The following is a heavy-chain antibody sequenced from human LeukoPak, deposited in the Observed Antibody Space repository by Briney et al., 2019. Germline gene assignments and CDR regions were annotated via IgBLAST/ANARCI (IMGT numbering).Heavy chain of an antibody. Sequence: PGGSLRLSCAASGFTFSSYAMSWVRQAPGKGLEWVSAISGSGGSTYYADSVKGRFTISRDNSKNTLYLQMNSLRAEDTAVYYCAKRRNPYYYDSSRQGYWGQGTLVTVSS. CDR3: AKRRNPYYYDSSRQGY. J-gene: IGHJ4*02. D-gene: IGHD3-22*01. CDR2: ISGSGGST. CDR1: GFTFSSYA. V-gene: IGHV3-23*01.